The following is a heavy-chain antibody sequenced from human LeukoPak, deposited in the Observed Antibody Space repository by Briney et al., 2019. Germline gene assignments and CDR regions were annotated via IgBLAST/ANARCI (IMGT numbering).Heavy chain of an antibody. CDR3: ARDRGPSGGSCYPN. Sequence: GGSLRLPCPASGFSFSSYWMSWVRQAPGKGLEWVANIKQDGSEKYYVDSVKGRFTISRDNAKNSLYLQMNSLRAEDTAVYYCARDRGPSGGSCYPNWGQGTLVTVSS. CDR2: IKQDGSEK. V-gene: IGHV3-7*01. J-gene: IGHJ4*02. D-gene: IGHD2-15*01. CDR1: GFSFSSYW.